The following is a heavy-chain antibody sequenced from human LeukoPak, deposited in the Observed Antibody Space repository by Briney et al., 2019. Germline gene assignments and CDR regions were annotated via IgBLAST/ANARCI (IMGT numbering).Heavy chain of an antibody. V-gene: IGHV1-8*01. CDR1: GYTFTSYD. Sequence: ASVKVSCKASGYTFTSYDINWVREATGQGLEWMGWMNPNSGNTGYAQKFQGRVTMTRNTSMSTAYMELSSLRSEDTAVYYCARGAGRYPFYYYYMDVWGKGTTVTVSS. CDR2: MNPNSGNT. D-gene: IGHD3-16*02. CDR3: ARGAGRYPFYYYYMDV. J-gene: IGHJ6*03.